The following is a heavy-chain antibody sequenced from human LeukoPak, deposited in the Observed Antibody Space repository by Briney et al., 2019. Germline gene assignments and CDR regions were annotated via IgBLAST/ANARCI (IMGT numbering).Heavy chain of an antibody. CDR2: ISYDGSNK. D-gene: IGHD3-9*01. CDR1: GFTFSSYG. Sequence: GGSLRLSCAASGFTFSSYGMHWVRQAPGKGLGWVAVISYDGSNKYYADSVKGRFTISRDNSKNTLYLQMNSLRTEDTAVYYCAKDFVGYYDILTGYYKDYYYYGMDVWGKGATVTVSS. V-gene: IGHV3-30*18. CDR3: AKDFVGYYDILTGYYKDYYYYGMDV. J-gene: IGHJ6*04.